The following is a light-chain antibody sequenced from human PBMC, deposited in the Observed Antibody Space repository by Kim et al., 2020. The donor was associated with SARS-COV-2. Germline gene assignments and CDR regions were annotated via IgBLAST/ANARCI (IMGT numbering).Light chain of an antibody. J-gene: IGLJ1*01. CDR1: KLGDKY. Sequence: VSPGQTASITCSGDKLGDKYACWYQQKPGQSPVLVIYQESKRPSGIPERFSGSNSGNTATLTISGTQAMDEADYYCQAWDSSTYVFGTGTKVTVL. V-gene: IGLV3-1*01. CDR2: QES. CDR3: QAWDSSTYV.